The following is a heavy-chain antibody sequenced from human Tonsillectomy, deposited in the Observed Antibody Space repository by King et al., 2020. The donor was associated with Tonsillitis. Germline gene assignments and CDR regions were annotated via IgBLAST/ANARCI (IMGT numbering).Heavy chain of an antibody. Sequence: LTLKESGPVLVKPTETLTLTCTVSGFSLSNARMGVSWIRQPPGKALEWLAHIFSHDDKSYSTPLKSRLTISQDTSKSQVVLSMTNMDPVDTATYYCARYYYDSSGYYNGYFDYWGQGTLVTVSS. CDR3: ARYYYDSSGYYNGYFDY. V-gene: IGHV2-26*01. J-gene: IGHJ4*02. CDR2: IFSHDDK. D-gene: IGHD3-22*01. CDR1: GFSLSNARMG.